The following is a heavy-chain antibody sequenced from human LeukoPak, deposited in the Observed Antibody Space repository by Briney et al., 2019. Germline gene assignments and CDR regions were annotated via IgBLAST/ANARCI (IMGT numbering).Heavy chain of an antibody. V-gene: IGHV4-39*01. Sequence: PSETLSLTCTVSGGSISSSSYYWGWIRQPPGKGLEWIGSIYYSGSTYYNPSLKSRVTISVDTSKTQFPLKLSSAPAADTAVYYCARGRVGATTTWFDPRGQGTLVTVSS. D-gene: IGHD1-26*01. CDR3: ARGRVGATTTWFDP. CDR1: GGSISSSSYY. J-gene: IGHJ5*02. CDR2: IYYSGST.